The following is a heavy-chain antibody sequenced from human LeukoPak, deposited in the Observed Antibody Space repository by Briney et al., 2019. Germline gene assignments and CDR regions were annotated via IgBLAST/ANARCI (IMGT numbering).Heavy chain of an antibody. Sequence: ASVKVSCKTSGYTFTNYPIHWVRQAPGQRLEWMGWINAGNGNTKYSQKFQGRVTITRDTSASTAYMELSSLRSEDTAVYYCARDGYCSGGSCYYYYYGMDVWGQGTTVTVSS. CDR2: INAGNGNT. CDR1: GYTFTNYP. CDR3: ARDGYCSGGSCYYYYYGMDV. J-gene: IGHJ6*02. V-gene: IGHV1-3*01. D-gene: IGHD2-15*01.